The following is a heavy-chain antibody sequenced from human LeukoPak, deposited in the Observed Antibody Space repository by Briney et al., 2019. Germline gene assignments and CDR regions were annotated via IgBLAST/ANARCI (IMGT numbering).Heavy chain of an antibody. CDR1: GGSISSGDYY. J-gene: IGHJ1*01. CDR2: INHSGST. CDR3: ARGRLGYCSGGSCYQTEYFQH. D-gene: IGHD2-15*01. V-gene: IGHV4-30-4*08. Sequence: SQTLSLTCTVSGGSISSGDYYWSWIRQPPGKGLEWIGEINHSGSTNYNPSLKSRVTISVDTSKNQFSLKLSSVTAADTAVYYCARGRLGYCSGGSCYQTEYFQHWGQGTLVTVSS.